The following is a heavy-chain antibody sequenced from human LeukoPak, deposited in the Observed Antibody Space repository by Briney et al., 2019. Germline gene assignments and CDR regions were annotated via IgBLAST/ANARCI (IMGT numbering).Heavy chain of an antibody. CDR3: ASNQWPNWYFDL. D-gene: IGHD6-19*01. V-gene: IGHV1-46*01. J-gene: IGHJ2*01. CDR2: INPSGGST. Sequence: ASVKVSCKASGGTFSSYAISWVRQAPGQGLEWMGIINPSGGSTSYAQKFQGRVTMTRDTSTSTVHMELSSLRSEDTAVYYCASNQWPNWYFDLWGRGTLVTVSS. CDR1: GGTFSSYA.